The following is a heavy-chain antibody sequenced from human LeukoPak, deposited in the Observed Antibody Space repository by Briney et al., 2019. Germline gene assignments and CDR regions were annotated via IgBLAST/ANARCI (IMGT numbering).Heavy chain of an antibody. D-gene: IGHD3-10*01. CDR3: AKNAGNFDY. V-gene: IGHV3-23*01. J-gene: IGHJ4*02. CDR2: ISASGGST. CDR1: GFTFSSYA. Sequence: HPGGSLRLSCAASGFTFSSYAMSWVRQAPGKRLEWVSGISASGGSTYYADSVKGRFTISKDSSKNTLYLQMNSLRAEDTAIYYCAKNAGNFDYWGQGTLVTVSS.